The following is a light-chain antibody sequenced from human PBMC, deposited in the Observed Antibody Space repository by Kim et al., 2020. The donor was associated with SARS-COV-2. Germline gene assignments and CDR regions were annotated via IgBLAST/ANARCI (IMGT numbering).Light chain of an antibody. CDR3: SSYAGSKGVV. CDR1: TSYVGGYNY. V-gene: IGLV2-8*01. J-gene: IGLJ3*02. CDR2: AVS. Sequence: GQSVTISCTGTTSYVGGYNYVSWYQHHPGKAPRLMLYAVSERPSGVPDRFSGSKSGNTASLTVSGLQAEDEADYYCSSYAGSKGVVFGGGTQLTVL.